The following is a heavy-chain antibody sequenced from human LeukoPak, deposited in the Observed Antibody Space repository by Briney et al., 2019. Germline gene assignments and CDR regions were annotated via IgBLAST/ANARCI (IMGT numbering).Heavy chain of an antibody. J-gene: IGHJ4*02. CDR1: GFTFSNHA. Sequence: GGSLRLSCTASGFTFSNHAMHWVRQAPGKGLEWLTVISYHGRNEYYADSVKGRFTISRDNAKNSLYLQMNSLRAEDTAVYYCATYSSSWYEPGGGQGTLVTVSS. CDR2: ISYHGRNE. CDR3: ATYSSSWYEPG. D-gene: IGHD6-13*01. V-gene: IGHV3-30*04.